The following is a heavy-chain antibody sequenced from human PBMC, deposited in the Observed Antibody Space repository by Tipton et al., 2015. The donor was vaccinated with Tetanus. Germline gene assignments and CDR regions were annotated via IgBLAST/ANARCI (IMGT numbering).Heavy chain of an antibody. V-gene: IGHV3-21*01. D-gene: IGHD3-10*01. CDR1: GFTLSRYT. CDR2: ISSSNGYI. CDR3: ARVNGGVRGVFDY. J-gene: IGHJ4*02. Sequence: GSLRLSCAASGFTLSRYTLNWVRQAPGKGLEWVSSISSSNGYIYYTDSVKGRFTISRDNAKNSLYLQVNSLKAEDTAVYYCARVNGGVRGVFDYWGQGTLVTVSS.